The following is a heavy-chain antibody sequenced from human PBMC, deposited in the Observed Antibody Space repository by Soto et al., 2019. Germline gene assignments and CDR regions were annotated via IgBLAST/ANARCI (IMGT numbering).Heavy chain of an antibody. J-gene: IGHJ4*02. D-gene: IGHD6-19*01. V-gene: IGHV3-15*07. CDR2: IKSISDGETT. Sequence: LLVESGGGFVQPGGSLRLSCVASGFTFSHAWMDWVRQAPGKGLEWVGRIKSISDGETTNYAASVAGRFTISREDSKNTLFLHVNSLKTEDTGVYYCTRRIAVAGTYYFDYWGQGTLVTVSS. CDR1: GFTFSHAW. CDR3: TRRIAVAGTYYFDY.